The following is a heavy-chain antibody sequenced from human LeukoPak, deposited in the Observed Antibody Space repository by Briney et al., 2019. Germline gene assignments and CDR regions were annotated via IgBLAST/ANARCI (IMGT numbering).Heavy chain of an antibody. V-gene: IGHV1-69*05. Sequence: SVKVSCKASGGTFSSYAISWVRQAPGQGLEWMGGIIPIFGTANYAQKFQGRVTITTDESTSTAYMELSSLRSEDTAVYYCARGVAIAARLIDYWGQGTLVTVSS. CDR3: ARGVAIAARLIDY. D-gene: IGHD6-6*01. CDR1: GGTFSSYA. CDR2: IIPIFGTA. J-gene: IGHJ4*02.